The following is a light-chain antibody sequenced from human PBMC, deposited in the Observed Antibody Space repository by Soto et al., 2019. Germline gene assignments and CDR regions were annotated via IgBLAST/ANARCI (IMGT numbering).Light chain of an antibody. CDR3: TSWTTSTTMI. J-gene: IGLJ2*01. CDR1: RSDIGAYNF. Sequence: QPASVSGSPGQSITISCTGTRSDIGAYNFVSWYQQHPGEVPKLILYDVNVRPSGVSNRFSGSKSGNTASLTISGLQAEDEADYYCTSWTTSTTMIFGGGTRVTVL. CDR2: DVN. V-gene: IGLV2-14*03.